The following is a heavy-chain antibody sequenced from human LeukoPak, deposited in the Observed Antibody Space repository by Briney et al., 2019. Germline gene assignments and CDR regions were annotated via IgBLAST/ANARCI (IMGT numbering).Heavy chain of an antibody. J-gene: IGHJ4*02. V-gene: IGHV4-59*01. CDR3: ARVRTGVDSSGYLDY. D-gene: IGHD3-22*01. CDR2: TYYSGST. Sequence: PSETLSLTCTVSGGPISSYYWGWIGQPPGKGLDWIGYTYYSGSTNYNPSLKSRVTISVDTSKSQFSLKLSSVTAADTAVYYCARVRTGVDSSGYLDYWGQGTLVTVSS. CDR1: GGPISSYY.